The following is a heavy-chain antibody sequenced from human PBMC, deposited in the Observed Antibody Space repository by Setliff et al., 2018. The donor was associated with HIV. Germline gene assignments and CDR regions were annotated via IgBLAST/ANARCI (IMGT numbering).Heavy chain of an antibody. CDR1: GGTFSGYG. Sequence: SVKVSCKASGGTFSGYGISWVRQAPGQGLEWMGGIIPIFDTTNYAQKFQGRVTITADESTSTAYMELSSLRSEDTALYFCARTIPMVRGDMDVWGKGTTVTVSS. D-gene: IGHD3-10*01. J-gene: IGHJ6*03. CDR2: IIPIFDTT. V-gene: IGHV1-69*13. CDR3: ARTIPMVRGDMDV.